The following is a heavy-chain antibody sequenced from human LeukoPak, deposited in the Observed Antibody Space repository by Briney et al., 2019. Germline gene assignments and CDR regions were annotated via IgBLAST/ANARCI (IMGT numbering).Heavy chain of an antibody. V-gene: IGHV3-7*03. CDR1: GFTFSSYA. Sequence: GGSLRLSCAASGFTFSSYAMSWVRQAPGKGLEWVASINHNGNVNYYVDAVKGRFTISRDNAKNSLYLQMSNLRAEDTAVYFCARGGGLDVWGQGATVTVSS. J-gene: IGHJ6*02. D-gene: IGHD3-16*01. CDR2: INHNGNVN. CDR3: ARGGGLDV.